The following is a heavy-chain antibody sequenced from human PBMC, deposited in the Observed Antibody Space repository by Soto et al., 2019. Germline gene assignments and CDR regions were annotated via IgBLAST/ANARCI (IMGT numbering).Heavy chain of an antibody. J-gene: IGHJ6*02. CDR3: ARGIEGWYQGRYYYGMDV. CDR2: IYYSGST. CDR1: GGSVSSGSYY. Sequence: QVQLQESGPGLVKPSETLSLTCTVSGGSVSSGSYYWSWIRQPPGKGLEWIGYIYYSGSTNYNPSLTRRGTISVDTSKNQCSLKLSSVTAADTAVYYCARGIEGWYQGRYYYGMDVWGQGTTVTVSS. D-gene: IGHD6-19*01. V-gene: IGHV4-61*01.